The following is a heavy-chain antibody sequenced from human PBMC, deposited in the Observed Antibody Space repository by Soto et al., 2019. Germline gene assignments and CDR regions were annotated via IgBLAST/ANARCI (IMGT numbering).Heavy chain of an antibody. V-gene: IGHV1-58*01. D-gene: IGHD5-12*01. Sequence: ASVKVSCKASGFTFTSSAVQWVRQARGQRLEWIGWIVVGSGNTNYAQKFQERVTITRDMSTSTAYMELSSLRSEDTAVYYCAAGYSGYDNYFDYWGQGTLVTVSS. CDR1: GFTFTSSA. CDR2: IVVGSGNT. J-gene: IGHJ4*02. CDR3: AAGYSGYDNYFDY.